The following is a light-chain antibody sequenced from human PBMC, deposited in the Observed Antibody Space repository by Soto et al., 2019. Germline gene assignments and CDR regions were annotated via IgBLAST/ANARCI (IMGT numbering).Light chain of an antibody. CDR3: QQRSDWPWT. CDR1: QSVRIY. Sequence: EIVLTQSPATLSLSPGERVTLSCRASQSVRIYLAWYQHKPGQAPRLLIYDTSNRATGIPARFSGSGSGTGFTLTISSLEPEDFAVYYCQQRSDWPWTFGQGTKV. J-gene: IGKJ1*01. V-gene: IGKV3-11*01. CDR2: DTS.